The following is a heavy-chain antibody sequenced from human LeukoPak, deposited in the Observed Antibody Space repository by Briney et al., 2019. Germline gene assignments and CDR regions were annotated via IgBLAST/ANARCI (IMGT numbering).Heavy chain of an antibody. CDR3: ARAQTHDYVWGSYRSAVKFDY. CDR1: GGSISSGDYY. CDR2: IYYSGST. V-gene: IGHV4-30-4*01. D-gene: IGHD3-16*02. J-gene: IGHJ4*02. Sequence: SQTLSLTCTVSGGSISSGDYYWSWIRQPPGKGLEWIGYIYYSGSTNYNPSLKSRVTISVDTSKNQFSLKLSSVTAADTAVYYCARAQTHDYVWGSYRSAVKFDYWGQGTLVTVSS.